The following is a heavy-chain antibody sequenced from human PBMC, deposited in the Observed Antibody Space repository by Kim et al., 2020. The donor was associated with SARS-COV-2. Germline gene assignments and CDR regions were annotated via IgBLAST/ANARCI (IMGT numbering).Heavy chain of an antibody. V-gene: IGHV4-39*07. J-gene: IGHJ4*02. CDR3: ARESVAAAGTDFDY. Sequence: NPSRKRRVTRAVDTSKNQFSLKLSSVTAADTAVYYCARESVAAAGTDFDYWGQGTLVTVSS. D-gene: IGHD6-13*01.